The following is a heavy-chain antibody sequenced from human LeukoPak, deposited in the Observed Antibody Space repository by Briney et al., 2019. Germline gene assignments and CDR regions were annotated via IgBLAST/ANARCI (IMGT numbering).Heavy chain of an antibody. CDR2: IYYSGST. CDR3: ARHESRFDP. CDR1: GGSISSSSYY. J-gene: IGHJ5*02. V-gene: IGHV4-39*01. Sequence: PSETLSLTCTVSGGSISSSSYYWGWIRQPPGKGLEWIGSIYYSGSTYYNPSLKSRVTISVDTSKNQFSLKLSSVTAADTAVYYCARHESRFDPWGQGTLVTVSS.